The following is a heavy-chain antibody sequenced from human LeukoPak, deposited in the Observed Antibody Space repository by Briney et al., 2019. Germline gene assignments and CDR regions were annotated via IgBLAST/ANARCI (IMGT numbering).Heavy chain of an antibody. CDR2: INPNSGGT. J-gene: IGHJ4*02. CDR3: ARNKEGKSLDY. CDR1: GYTFIGYY. Sequence: ASVKVSCKASGYTFIGYYMHWVRQAPGQGLEWMGWINPNSGGTDYAQKFQGRVTMTRDTSISTAYMELSRLRFDDTAVYYCARNKEGKSLDYWGQGTLVTVSS. V-gene: IGHV1-2*02.